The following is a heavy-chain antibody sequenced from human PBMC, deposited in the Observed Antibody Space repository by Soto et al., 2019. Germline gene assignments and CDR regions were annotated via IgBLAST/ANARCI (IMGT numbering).Heavy chain of an antibody. CDR1: GFTFSSYG. J-gene: IGHJ4*02. CDR3: ARTRYYDSSGYYLYFDY. CDR2: IWYDGSNK. V-gene: IGHV3-33*01. Sequence: QVQLVESGGGVVQPGRSLRLSCAASGFTFSSYGMHWVRQAPGKGLEWVAVIWYDGSNKYYADSVKGRFTISRDNSKNTLYLQVNSLRAEDTAVYYCARTRYYDSSGYYLYFDYWGQGTLVTVSS. D-gene: IGHD3-22*01.